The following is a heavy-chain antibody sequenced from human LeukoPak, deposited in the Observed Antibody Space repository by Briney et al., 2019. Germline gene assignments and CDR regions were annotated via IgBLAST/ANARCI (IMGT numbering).Heavy chain of an antibody. D-gene: IGHD3-16*01. CDR2: IKQDGSEK. V-gene: IGHV3-7*01. J-gene: IGHJ6*02. CDR3: ARDVGGVYDYGMDV. CDR1: GFTFSSYW. Sequence: GGSLRLSCAASGFTFSSYWMSWVCQAPGKGLEWVANIKQDGSEKYYVDSVKGRFTISRDNAKNSLYLQMNSLRAEDTAVYFCARDVGGVYDYGMDVWGQGTTVTVSS.